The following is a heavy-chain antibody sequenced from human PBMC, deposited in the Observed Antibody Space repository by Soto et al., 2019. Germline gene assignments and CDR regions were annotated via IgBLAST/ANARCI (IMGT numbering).Heavy chain of an antibody. Sequence: SETLSLTCVVSGYTISNGYYWGFIRQSPGKGLEWIGTIFHVGSPYYNPSLKSRVTMSVDTSKNQFSLTLSSVAAADTAVYYCARGGGGSYRDASDIWGQGTVVTVSS. J-gene: IGHJ3*02. V-gene: IGHV4-38-2*01. CDR1: GYTISNGYY. CDR3: ARGGGGSYRDASDI. CDR2: IFHVGSP. D-gene: IGHD1-26*01.